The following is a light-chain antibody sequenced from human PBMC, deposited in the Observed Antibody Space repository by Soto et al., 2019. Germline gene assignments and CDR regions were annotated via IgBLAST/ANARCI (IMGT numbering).Light chain of an antibody. CDR1: QSIANNA. CDR3: HQYGSSPVT. V-gene: IGKV3-20*01. CDR2: DAS. Sequence: DIVLTQSPGTLSFSPGERATLSCRASQSIANNALAWYQQKGGQAPRLLINDASSRATGILDRFSGSGSGTDFTLTIIRLEPEDFALYYCHQYGSSPVTFGQGTRVEI. J-gene: IGKJ5*01.